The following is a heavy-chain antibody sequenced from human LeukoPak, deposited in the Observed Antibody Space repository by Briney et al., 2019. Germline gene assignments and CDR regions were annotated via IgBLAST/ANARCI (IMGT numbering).Heavy chain of an antibody. CDR2: ISGDDT. V-gene: IGHV3-23*01. CDR1: GFTFSSSA. CDR3: AKDLPGSGWAFHF. Sequence: PGGSLRLSCAASGFTFSSSAMSWVRQVPGKGLEWVSAISGDDTYYADSVKGRFTISRDISRNTLYLQMNSLRAEDTAVYHCAKDLPGSGWAFHFRGQGTRVIVSS. J-gene: IGHJ4*01. D-gene: IGHD6-19*01.